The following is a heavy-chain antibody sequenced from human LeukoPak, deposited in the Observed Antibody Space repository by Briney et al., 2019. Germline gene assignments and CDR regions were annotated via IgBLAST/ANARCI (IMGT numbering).Heavy chain of an antibody. V-gene: IGHV4-34*01. CDR3: ARGPYCGGDCYTYNWFDP. CDR1: GGSFSGYY. Sequence: PSETLSLTCAVYGGSFSGYYWSWTRQPPGKGLEWIGEINHSGSTNYNPSLKSRVTISVDTSKNQFSLKLSSVTAADTAVYYCARGPYCGGDCYTYNWFDPWGQGTLVTVS. J-gene: IGHJ5*02. CDR2: INHSGST. D-gene: IGHD2-21*02.